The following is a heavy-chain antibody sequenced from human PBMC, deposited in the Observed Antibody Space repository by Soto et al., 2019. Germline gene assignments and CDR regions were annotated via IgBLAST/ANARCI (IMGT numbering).Heavy chain of an antibody. CDR1: GFTFSSCG. D-gene: IGHD5-12*01. V-gene: IGHV3-33*01. CDR3: VTDGRRSPRGY. Sequence: PGGSLRLSCAASGFTFSSCGMHWVRQAPGKGLEWVAVIWYDGSNKYYADSVKGRFTISRDNSKNTLYLQMNSLRAEDTAVYYCVTDGRRSPRGYWGQGTLVTVSS. CDR2: IWYDGSNK. J-gene: IGHJ4*02.